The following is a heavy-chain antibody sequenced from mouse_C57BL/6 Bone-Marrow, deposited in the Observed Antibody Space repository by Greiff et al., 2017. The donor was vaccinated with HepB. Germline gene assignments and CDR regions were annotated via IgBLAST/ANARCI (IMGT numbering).Heavy chain of an antibody. Sequence: EVKLMESGGDLVKPGGSLKLSCAASGFTFSSYGMSWVRQTPDKRLEWVATISSGGSYTYYPDSVKGRFTISRDNAKNTLYLQMSSLKSEDTAMYYCAEGVHFDYWGQGTTLTVSS. V-gene: IGHV5-6*01. CDR1: GFTFSSYG. CDR3: AEGVHFDY. J-gene: IGHJ2*01. CDR2: ISSGGSYT.